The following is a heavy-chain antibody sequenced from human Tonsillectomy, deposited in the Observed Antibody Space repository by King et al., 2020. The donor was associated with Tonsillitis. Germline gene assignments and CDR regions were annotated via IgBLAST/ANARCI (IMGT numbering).Heavy chain of an antibody. CDR1: GYTFSNYG. Sequence: VQLVESGAEVRKPGASVKVSCKASGYTFSNYGISWVRQAPGQGLEWMGWISTYNGNTNYAQNVQDRVTMTTDTSTSTAYMDLRSLRSDDTAVYYCARDGVDYGDFLGYHYWGQGTLVTVSS. V-gene: IGHV1-18*04. CDR2: ISTYNGNT. D-gene: IGHD4-17*01. J-gene: IGHJ4*02. CDR3: ARDGVDYGDFLGYHY.